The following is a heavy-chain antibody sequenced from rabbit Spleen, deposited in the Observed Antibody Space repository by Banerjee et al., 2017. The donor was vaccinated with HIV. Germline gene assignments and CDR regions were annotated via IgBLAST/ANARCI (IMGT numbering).Heavy chain of an antibody. D-gene: IGHD6-1*01. CDR3: ARRYAAYGYAIDL. CDR2: IDTGSSGFT. Sequence: QSLEESGGDLVKPGASLTLTCIASGVSFSGDSYMCWVRQAPGKGLEWIACIDTGSSGFTYFASWAKGRFTISKTSSTTVTLQMTSLTAADTATYFCARRYAAYGYAIDLWGPGTLVTVS. J-gene: IGHJ4*01. V-gene: IGHV1S40*01. CDR1: GVSFSGDSY.